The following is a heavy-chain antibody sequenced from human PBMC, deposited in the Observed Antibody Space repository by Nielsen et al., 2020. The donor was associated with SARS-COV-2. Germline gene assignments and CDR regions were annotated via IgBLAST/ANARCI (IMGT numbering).Heavy chain of an antibody. V-gene: IGHV4-39*01. CDR2: IYYSGST. Sequence: SETLSLTCTVSGGSISSSSYYWGWIRQPPGKGLEWIGSIYYSGSTYYNPSLKSRVTISVDTSKNQFSLKLSSVTAADTAVYYCARVGGSGWYDYWGQGTLGTVSS. J-gene: IGHJ4*02. CDR1: GGSISSSSYY. D-gene: IGHD6-19*01. CDR3: ARVGGSGWYDY.